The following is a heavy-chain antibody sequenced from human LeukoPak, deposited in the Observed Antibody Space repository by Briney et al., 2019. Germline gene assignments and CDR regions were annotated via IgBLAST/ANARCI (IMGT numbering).Heavy chain of an antibody. V-gene: IGHV4-4*07. D-gene: IGHD3-9*01. CDR2: IYTSGST. J-gene: IGHJ5*02. CDR1: GGSISSYY. Sequence: PSETLSLTCTVSGGSISSYYWSWIRQPAGKGLEWIGRIYTSGSTNYNPSLKSRVTMSVDTSKNQLSLKLSSVTAADTAVYYCARGPYYDILTGSQNWFDPWGQGTLVTVSS. CDR3: ARGPYYDILTGSQNWFDP.